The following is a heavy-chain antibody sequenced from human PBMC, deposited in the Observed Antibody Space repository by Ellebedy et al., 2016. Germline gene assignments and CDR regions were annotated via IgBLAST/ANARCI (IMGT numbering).Heavy chain of an antibody. J-gene: IGHJ4*02. CDR1: GFPFSTFF. CDR2: ISGDGDDR. V-gene: IGHV3-23*01. Sequence: GGSLRLSXAASGFPFSTFFMSWVRQAPGQGLEWVSTISGDGDDRHFADSVKGRFTISRDNSKHTVYLQMNSLRVEDTAVYYCRQGHYADYWGRGTLVTVSS. CDR3: RQGHYADY.